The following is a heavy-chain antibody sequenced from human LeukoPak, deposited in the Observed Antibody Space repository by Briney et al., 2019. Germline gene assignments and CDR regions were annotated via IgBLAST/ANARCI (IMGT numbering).Heavy chain of an antibody. CDR1: GGSISSSSYY. Sequence: SETLSPTCTVSGGSISSSSYYWGWIRQPPGKGLEWIGSIYYSGSTYYNPSLKSRVTISVDTSKNQFSLKLSSVTAADTAVYYCARGDYDILTGQFDYWGQGTLVTVSS. CDR2: IYYSGST. J-gene: IGHJ4*02. CDR3: ARGDYDILTGQFDY. D-gene: IGHD3-9*01. V-gene: IGHV4-39*01.